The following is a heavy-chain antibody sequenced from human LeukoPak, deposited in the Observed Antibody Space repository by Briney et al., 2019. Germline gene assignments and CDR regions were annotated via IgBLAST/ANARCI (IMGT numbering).Heavy chain of an antibody. V-gene: IGHV3-23*01. Sequence: GGSLRLSCAVSGFTFSSYAMSWVRQAPGKGLGWVSSVIGSGGVTYYADSVKGRFTISRDNSKNTLYLQMTSLRAEDTAVYYCAKHQAAAGLFDSWGQGTLVTVSS. CDR2: VIGSGGVT. CDR1: GFTFSSYA. D-gene: IGHD6-13*01. J-gene: IGHJ4*02. CDR3: AKHQAAAGLFDS.